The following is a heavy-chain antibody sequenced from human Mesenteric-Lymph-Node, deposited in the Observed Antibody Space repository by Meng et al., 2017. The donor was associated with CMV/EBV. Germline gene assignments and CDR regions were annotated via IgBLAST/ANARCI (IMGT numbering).Heavy chain of an antibody. D-gene: IGHD6-6*01. CDR1: EFTFSRYW. CDR2: IKQDGSEK. CDR3: TRDTPLYSSSSVWPYYYNAMDV. Sequence: GSLRLSCAAFEFTFSRYWMSWVRHAPGKGLEWVANIKQDGSEKYYVDSVKGRFNISRDNAKNSLYLQMSSLRAEDTAVYYCTRDTPLYSSSSVWPYYYNAMDVWGQGTTVTVSS. V-gene: IGHV3-7*01. J-gene: IGHJ6*02.